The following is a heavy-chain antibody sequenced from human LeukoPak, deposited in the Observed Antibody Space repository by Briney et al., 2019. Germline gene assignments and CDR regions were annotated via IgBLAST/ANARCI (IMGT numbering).Heavy chain of an antibody. J-gene: IGHJ3*02. D-gene: IGHD3-22*01. CDR2: IYYSGST. CDR3: ARDLLYYDTSAYYPPGAFDI. CDR1: GGSISSGDYY. V-gene: IGHV4-31*03. Sequence: SLTLSLTCTVSGGSISSGDYYWNWIRQHPGKGPEWIGYIYYSGSTYYNPSLKSRVTISVDTSKNQFSLKLSSVTAADTAVYYCARDLLYYDTSAYYPPGAFDIWGQGTMVTVSS.